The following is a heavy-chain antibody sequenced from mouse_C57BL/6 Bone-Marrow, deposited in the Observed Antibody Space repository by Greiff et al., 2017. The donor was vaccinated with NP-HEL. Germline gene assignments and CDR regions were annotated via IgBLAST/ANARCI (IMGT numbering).Heavy chain of an antibody. J-gene: IGHJ4*01. CDR1: GYTFTSYG. CDR3: ARRPYPVYAMDY. Sequence: VQLVESGAELARPGASVKLSCKASGYTFTSYGISWVKQRTGQGLEWIGEIYPRSGNTYYNEKFKGKATLTADKSSSTAYMELRSLTSEDSAVYFCARRPYPVYAMDYWGQGTSVTVSS. CDR2: IYPRSGNT. V-gene: IGHV1-81*01.